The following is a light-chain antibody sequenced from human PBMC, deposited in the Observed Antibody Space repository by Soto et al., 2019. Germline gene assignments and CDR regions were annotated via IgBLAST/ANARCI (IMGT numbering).Light chain of an antibody. CDR1: SSDVGGYNY. V-gene: IGLV2-14*01. J-gene: IGLJ1*01. Sequence: QSVLTQAASVSGSPGQWITISCTGTSSDVGGYNYVSWYQQFPGKVPKLLIYIVSNRPSGVSNRFSGSKSGNTASLTISGLQAEDEADYFCTSSTSGSLYVFGTGTNSPS. CDR3: TSSTSGSLYV. CDR2: IVS.